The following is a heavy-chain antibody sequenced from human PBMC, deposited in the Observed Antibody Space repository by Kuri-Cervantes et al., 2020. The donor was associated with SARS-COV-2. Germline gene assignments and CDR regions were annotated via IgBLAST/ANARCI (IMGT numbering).Heavy chain of an antibody. CDR1: GGSISSGSYY. CDR3: ALRESTMVDF. CDR2: IYTSGST. D-gene: IGHD3-10*01. J-gene: IGHJ4*02. V-gene: IGHV4-61*09. Sequence: SETLSLTCTVSGGSISSGSYYWSWNRQPAGKGPEWIGYIYTSGSTNYNPSLKSRVTISVDTSKNQFALKLSSVTAADTAVYYCALRESTMVDFWGQGTLVTVSS.